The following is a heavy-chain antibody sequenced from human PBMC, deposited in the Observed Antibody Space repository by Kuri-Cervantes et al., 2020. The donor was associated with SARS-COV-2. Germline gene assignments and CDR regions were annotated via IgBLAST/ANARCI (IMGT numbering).Heavy chain of an antibody. D-gene: IGHD6-19*01. V-gene: IGHV4-4*07. CDR1: GGSISSYY. J-gene: IGHJ4*02. CDR2: IYTSGST. CDR3: ARQGDGGFRAVAGTTEWGY. Sequence: SETLSLTCTVSGGSISSYYWSWIRQPAGKGLGWIGRIYTSGSTNYNPSLKSRVTMSVDTSKNQFSLKLSSVTAADTVVYYCARQGDGGFRAVAGTTEWGYWGQGTLVTVSS.